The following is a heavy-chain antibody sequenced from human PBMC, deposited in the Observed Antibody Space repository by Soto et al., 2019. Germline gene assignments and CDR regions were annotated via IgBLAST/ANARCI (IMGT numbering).Heavy chain of an antibody. CDR3: ARDLTGGVDITIFGVVTDPLYNWFDP. CDR2: INPSGGST. J-gene: IGHJ5*02. V-gene: IGHV1-46*01. Sequence: ASVKVSCKASGYTLPSSYMHWVRQAPGQGPEWMGIINPSGGSTSYAQKFQGRVTMTRDTSTSTVYMELSSLRSEDTAVYYCARDLTGGVDITIFGVVTDPLYNWFDPWGQGTLVTVSS. D-gene: IGHD3-3*01. CDR1: GYTLPSSY.